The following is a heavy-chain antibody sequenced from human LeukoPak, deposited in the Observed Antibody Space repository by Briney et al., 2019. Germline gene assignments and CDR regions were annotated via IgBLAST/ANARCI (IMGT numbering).Heavy chain of an antibody. D-gene: IGHD3-10*01. J-gene: IGHJ5*02. V-gene: IGHV4-34*01. CDR1: GGSISSYY. CDR3: ARGGLYYYGSGSRFDP. CDR2: INHSGST. Sequence: NPSETPSLTCTVSGGSISSYYWSWIRQPPGKGLEWIGEINHSGSTNYNPSLKSRVTISVDTSKNQFSLKLSSVTAADTAVYYCARGGLYYYGSGSRFDPWGQGTLVTVSS.